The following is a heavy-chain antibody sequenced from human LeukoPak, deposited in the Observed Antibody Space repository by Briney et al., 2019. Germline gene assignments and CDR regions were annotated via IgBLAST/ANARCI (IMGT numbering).Heavy chain of an antibody. V-gene: IGHV3-48*01. J-gene: IGHJ4*02. CDR2: ISSSSSII. CDR3: ARDQLGYSYGYSFGY. D-gene: IGHD5-18*01. Sequence: GGSLRLSCAASGFTFSSYSMNWVRQAPGKGLEWVSYISSSSSIIDYADSVKGRFTISRDNAKNSLYLQMNSLRAEDTAVYYCARDQLGYSYGYSFGYWGQGTLVTVSS. CDR1: GFTFSSYS.